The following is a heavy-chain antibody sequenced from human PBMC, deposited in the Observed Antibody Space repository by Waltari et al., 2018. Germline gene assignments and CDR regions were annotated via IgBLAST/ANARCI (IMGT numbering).Heavy chain of an antibody. CDR2: IATSDRSI. D-gene: IGHD3-16*01. Sequence: EVQLVESGGGLEQPGGSLRLSCVGPGFNFGSYELLWVRQAPGKRLEWVSYIATSDRSIYYADSVRGRFTISRDNAKNSLYLHMNSLRAEDTAVYYCARVGGYYYYYMDVWGKGTTVTVSS. CDR3: ARVGGYYYYYMDV. V-gene: IGHV3-48*03. CDR1: GFNFGSYE. J-gene: IGHJ6*03.